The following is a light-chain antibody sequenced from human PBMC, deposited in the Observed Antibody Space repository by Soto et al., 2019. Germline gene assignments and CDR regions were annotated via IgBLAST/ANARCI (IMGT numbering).Light chain of an antibody. J-gene: IGKJ1*01. CDR1: QTVSSW. Sequence: DIQMTQSPCSLSASVVDRVTITCRASQTVSSWLAWYQQKPGKAPKLLIYKASTLKSGVPSRFSGSGSGTEFTLTISSLQPDDFATYYCQHYNSYSEGFGQGTKVDIK. CDR2: KAS. V-gene: IGKV1-5*03. CDR3: QHYNSYSEG.